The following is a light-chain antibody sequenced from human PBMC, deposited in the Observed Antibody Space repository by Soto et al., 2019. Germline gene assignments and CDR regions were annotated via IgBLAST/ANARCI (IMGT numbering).Light chain of an antibody. Sequence: SQSPATRSVSRGERVTLSCGASQSVGTNLAWYQQKPCQAPRLLIYGASTRATGVPATFSGSGSGTDFTLTISSLQSEDFAVYYCQQFNVWPLTFGGGTKV. CDR3: QQFNVWPLT. CDR1: QSVGTN. CDR2: GAS. V-gene: IGKV3-15*01. J-gene: IGKJ4*01.